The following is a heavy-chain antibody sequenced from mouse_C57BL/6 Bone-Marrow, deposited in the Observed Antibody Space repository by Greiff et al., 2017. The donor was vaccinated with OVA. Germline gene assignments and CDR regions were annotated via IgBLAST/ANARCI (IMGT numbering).Heavy chain of an antibody. CDR3: AREGVGYYLDY. V-gene: IGHV5-15*01. CDR2: ISNLAYSI. D-gene: IGHD1-1*02. Sequence: EVNVVESGGGLVQPGGSLKLSCAASGFTFSDYGMAWVRQAPRKGPEWVAFISNLAYSIYYADTVTGRFTISREKAKNPLYLEMSSLRSEDTAMYYCAREGVGYYLDYWGQGTTLTVSS. CDR1: GFTFSDYG. J-gene: IGHJ2*01.